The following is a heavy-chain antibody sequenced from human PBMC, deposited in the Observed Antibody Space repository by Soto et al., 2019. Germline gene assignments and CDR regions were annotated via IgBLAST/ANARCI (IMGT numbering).Heavy chain of an antibody. CDR2: INPSGGST. CDR3: ARDPRRFTVIAARQKNWFDP. J-gene: IGHJ5*02. V-gene: IGHV1-46*01. D-gene: IGHD6-6*01. Sequence: QVQLVQSGAEVKKPGASVKVSCKASGYTFTSYYMHWVRQAPGQGLEWMGIINPSGGSTSYAQKFQGRVTMTRDTSTSTVYMELSSLRSEDTAVYYCARDPRRFTVIAARQKNWFDPWGQGTLVTVSS. CDR1: GYTFTSYY.